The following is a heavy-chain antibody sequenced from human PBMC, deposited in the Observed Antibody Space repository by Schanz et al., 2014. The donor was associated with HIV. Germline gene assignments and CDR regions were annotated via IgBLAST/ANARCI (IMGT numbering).Heavy chain of an antibody. CDR2: MNPNSGNT. V-gene: IGHV1-8*01. D-gene: IGHD3-10*01. Sequence: QVQLVQSGAEVKKPGASVKVSCKASGYTFTTYDINWVRQATGQGLEWMGWMNPNSGNTGYAQKFGGRDTMTRNTAISTAYMELSSLRSEDTAFYYCARGRYYGSEFDYWGQGTLVTVSS. CDR1: GYTFTTYD. J-gene: IGHJ4*02. CDR3: ARGRYYGSEFDY.